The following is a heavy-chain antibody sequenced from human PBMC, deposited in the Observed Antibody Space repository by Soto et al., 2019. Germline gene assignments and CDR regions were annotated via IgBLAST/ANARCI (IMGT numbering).Heavy chain of an antibody. V-gene: IGHV3-15*07. J-gene: IGHJ4*02. D-gene: IGHD3-16*01. CDR1: GLALTSDW. CDR3: ATARRQTNYGWSKTFEF. CDR2: IKSNLDGGTT. Sequence: QLVESGGGLVEPGGSLRLSCTASGLALTSDWLSWVRQVPGKGLEWLGLIKSNLDGGTTDYAAPLKGRIRISRDESRNTVYLQMDRLNSEDTDFYYCATARRQTNYGWSKTFEFWGQGTLVTVSS.